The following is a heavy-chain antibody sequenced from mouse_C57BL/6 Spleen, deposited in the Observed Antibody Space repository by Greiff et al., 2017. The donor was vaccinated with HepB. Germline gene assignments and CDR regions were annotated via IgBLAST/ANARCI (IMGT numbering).Heavy chain of an antibody. J-gene: IGHJ4*01. CDR2: ISNGGGST. CDR1: GFTFSDYY. CDR3: ARHGGHAMDY. Sequence: EVMLVESGGGLVQPGGSLKLSCAASGFTFSDYYMYWVRQTPEKRLEWVAYISNGGGSTYYPDTVKGRFTISRDNAKNTLYLQMSRLKSEDTAMYYCARHGGHAMDYWGQGTSVTVSS. V-gene: IGHV5-12*01.